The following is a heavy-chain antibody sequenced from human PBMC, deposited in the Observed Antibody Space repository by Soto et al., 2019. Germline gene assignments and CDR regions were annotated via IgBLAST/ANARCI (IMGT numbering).Heavy chain of an antibody. D-gene: IGHD2-8*01. Sequence: GASVKVSCKASGYTFTSYGISWVRQAPGQGLEWMGWISAYNGNTNYAQKLQGRVTMTTDTSTSTAYMELRSLRSDDTAVYYCARDVVDIVLMVYADVYGMDVWGQGTTVTVSS. CDR2: ISAYNGNT. V-gene: IGHV1-18*01. J-gene: IGHJ6*02. CDR1: GYTFTSYG. CDR3: ARDVVDIVLMVYADVYGMDV.